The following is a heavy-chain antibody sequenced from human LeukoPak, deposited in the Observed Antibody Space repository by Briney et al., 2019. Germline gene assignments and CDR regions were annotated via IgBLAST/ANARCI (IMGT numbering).Heavy chain of an antibody. J-gene: IGHJ3*02. Sequence: GGSLRLSCAASGFTFSSYWMSWVRQAPGKGLEWVANIKQDGSEKYYVDSVKGRFTISRDNSKNTLYLQMNSLRAEDTAVYYCAKVQASILAPHNSGSGRGAFDIWGQGTMVTVSS. V-gene: IGHV3-7*03. CDR2: IKQDGSEK. CDR1: GFTFSSYW. D-gene: IGHD3-22*01. CDR3: AKVQASILAPHNSGSGRGAFDI.